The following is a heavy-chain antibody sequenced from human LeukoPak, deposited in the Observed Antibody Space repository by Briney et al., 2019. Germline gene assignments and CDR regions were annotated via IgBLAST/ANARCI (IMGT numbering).Heavy chain of an antibody. V-gene: IGHV4-34*01. D-gene: IGHD3-22*01. J-gene: IGHJ4*02. CDR3: ARGRIRRYYDSSGSYFDY. CDR2: INHSGST. CDR1: GGSFSGYY. Sequence: PSETLSLTCAVYGGSFSGYYWSWIRQPPGKGLEWIGEINHSGSTNYNPSLKSRVTISVDTSKNQFSLKLSSVTPADTAVYYCARGRIRRYYDSSGSYFDYWGQGTLVTVSS.